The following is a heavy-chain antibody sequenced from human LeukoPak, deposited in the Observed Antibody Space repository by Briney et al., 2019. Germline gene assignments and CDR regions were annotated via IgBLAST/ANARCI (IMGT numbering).Heavy chain of an antibody. CDR1: GGSISSSSYY. CDR3: ASLYSSLGRYYYYYMDV. J-gene: IGHJ6*03. D-gene: IGHD6-6*01. CDR2: IYYSGST. Sequence: SETLSLTCTVSGGSISSSSYYWGWIRQPPGKGLEWIGSIYYSGSTYYNPSLKSRVTISVDTSKNQFSLKLSSVTAADTAVYYCASLYSSLGRYYYYYMDVWGKGTTVTVSS. V-gene: IGHV4-39*07.